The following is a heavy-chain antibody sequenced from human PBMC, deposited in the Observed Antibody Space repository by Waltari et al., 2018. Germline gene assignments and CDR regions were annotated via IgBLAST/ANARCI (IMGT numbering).Heavy chain of an antibody. CDR2: IYTSGST. CDR3: ARDRGSSGYYLGGYFDY. CDR1: AGSTSSYY. D-gene: IGHD3-22*01. J-gene: IGHJ4*02. Sequence: QVQLQESGPGLVKPSETLSLTCPVSAGSTSSYYWSWLRQPPGKGLEWIGRIYTSGSTNYNPSLKSRVTMSVETSKNQFSLKLSSVTAADTAVYYCARDRGSSGYYLGGYFDYWGQGTLVTVSS. V-gene: IGHV4-4*07.